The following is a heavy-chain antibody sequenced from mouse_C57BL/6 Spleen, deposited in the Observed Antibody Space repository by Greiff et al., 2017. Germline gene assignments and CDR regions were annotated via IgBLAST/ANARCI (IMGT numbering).Heavy chain of an antibody. J-gene: IGHJ3*01. Sequence: QVQLKQPGAELVKPGASVKLSCKASGYTFTSYWMHWVKQRPGQGLEWIGMIHPNSGSTNYNEKFKSKATLTVDKSSSTAYMQLSSLTSEDSAVYYCARGPYGSSYEFAYWGQGTLVTVSA. CDR3: ARGPYGSSYEFAY. D-gene: IGHD1-1*01. V-gene: IGHV1-64*01. CDR2: IHPNSGST. CDR1: GYTFTSYW.